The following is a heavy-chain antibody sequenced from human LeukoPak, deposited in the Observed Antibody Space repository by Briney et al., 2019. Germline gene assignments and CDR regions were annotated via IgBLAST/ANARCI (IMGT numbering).Heavy chain of an antibody. J-gene: IGHJ4*02. CDR3: AKGSGSFNSRFDY. V-gene: IGHV3-23*01. Sequence: GGPLRLSCAASGFTFSSYAMSWVRQAPGKGLEWVSAISGSGGSTYYADSVKGRFTISRDNSKNTLYLQMNSLRAEDTAVYYCAKGSGSFNSRFDYWGQGTLVTVSS. D-gene: IGHD3-10*01. CDR2: ISGSGGST. CDR1: GFTFSSYA.